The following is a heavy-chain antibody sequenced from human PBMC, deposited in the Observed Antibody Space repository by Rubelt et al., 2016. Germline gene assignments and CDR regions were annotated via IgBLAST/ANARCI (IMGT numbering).Heavy chain of an antibody. Sequence: QAPGKGLEWVSAISGSGGSTYYADSVKGRVTISRDNSKNTLYLQMNSLREEDTAVYYCVKDVRTTSGSYRYFDYWGQGTLVTVPS. V-gene: IGHV3-23*01. J-gene: IGHJ4*02. CDR2: ISGSGGST. D-gene: IGHD3-10*01. CDR3: VKDVRTTSGSYRYFDY.